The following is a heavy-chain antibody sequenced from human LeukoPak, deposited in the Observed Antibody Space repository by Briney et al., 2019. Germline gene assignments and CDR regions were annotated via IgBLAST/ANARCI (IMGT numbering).Heavy chain of an antibody. CDR1: GFSFRSYS. CDR3: ARDRLEGGETFDS. D-gene: IGHD1-1*01. J-gene: IGHJ4*02. CDR2: ITGSSSYI. Sequence: TGGSLRLSCAASGFSFRSYSMDWVRQAPGKGLEWVSSITGSSSYISYADSVKGRFTISRDNAENSLFLQMNSLRPEDTAVNFCARDRLEGGETFDSWGQGTLVTVSS. V-gene: IGHV3-21*01.